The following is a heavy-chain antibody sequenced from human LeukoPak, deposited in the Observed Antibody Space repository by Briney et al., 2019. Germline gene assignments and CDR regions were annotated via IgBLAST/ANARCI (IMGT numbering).Heavy chain of an antibody. J-gene: IGHJ4*02. CDR2: ISSSSSYI. CDR3: ARDRDWLLYDY. D-gene: IGHD3/OR15-3a*01. V-gene: IGHV3-21*01. CDR1: GFIFSSYS. Sequence: GGSLRLSCAASGFIFSSYSMNWVRQAPGKGLEWVSSISSSSSYIYYADSVKGRFTISRDNTKNTLYLQMNSLRVEDTAVYYCARDRDWLLYDYWGQGALVTVSS.